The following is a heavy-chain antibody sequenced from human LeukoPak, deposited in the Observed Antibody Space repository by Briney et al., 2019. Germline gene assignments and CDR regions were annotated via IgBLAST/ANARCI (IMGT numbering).Heavy chain of an antibody. CDR1: GGSFSGYY. CDR2: INHSGST. CDR3: ARVETTPEIGYYYYGMDV. V-gene: IGHV4-34*01. D-gene: IGHD1-7*01. Sequence: PSETLSLTCAVSGGSFSGYYWTWIRQPPGKGLEWIEEINHSGSTNYNPSLKSRVTISVDTSKNQFSLELSSVTAADTAVYYCARVETTPEIGYYYYGMDVWGQGTTVTVSS. J-gene: IGHJ6*02.